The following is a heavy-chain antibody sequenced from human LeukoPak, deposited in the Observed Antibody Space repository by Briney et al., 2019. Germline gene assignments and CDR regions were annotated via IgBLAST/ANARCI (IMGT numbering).Heavy chain of an antibody. CDR2: ISYDGSNK. CDR1: GFTFSSYA. CDR3: ARDTFITGTPGYFDY. J-gene: IGHJ4*02. Sequence: GGSLRLSCAASGFTFSSYAMHWVRQAPGKGLEWVAVISYDGSNKYYADSVKGRFTISRDNSKNTLYLQMNSLRAEDTAVYYCARDTFITGTPGYFDYWGQGILVTVSA. D-gene: IGHD1-20*01. V-gene: IGHV3-30*01.